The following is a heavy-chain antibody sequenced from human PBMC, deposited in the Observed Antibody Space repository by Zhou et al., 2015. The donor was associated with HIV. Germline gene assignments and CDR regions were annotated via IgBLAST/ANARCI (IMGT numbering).Heavy chain of an antibody. CDR3: AKDPTGYNSGWFAEYFQH. D-gene: IGHD6-19*01. J-gene: IGHJ1*01. Sequence: QVQLVESGGGVVQPGRSLRLSCAASGFTFSSSGMHWVRQAPGKGLEWVAIISYDGSNKYFAESVKGRFTISRDNSKNTLYLQMNSLRAEDTAVYYCAKDPTGYNSGWFAEYFQHWGQGTLATVSS. CDR2: ISYDGSNK. V-gene: IGHV3-30*18. CDR1: GFTFSSSG.